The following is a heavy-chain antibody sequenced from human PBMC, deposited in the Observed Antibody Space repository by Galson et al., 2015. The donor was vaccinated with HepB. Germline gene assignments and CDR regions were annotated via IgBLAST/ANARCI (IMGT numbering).Heavy chain of an antibody. J-gene: IGHJ4*02. CDR3: ARSPSYTMILDY. V-gene: IGHV4-59*01. D-gene: IGHD3-22*01. Sequence: ETLSLTCTVSGGSINNYYWSWIRQPPGKGLVWIGEINHSGSTNYNPSLKSRVTISVDTSKNQFSLKLSSVTAADTAVYYCARSPSYTMILDYWGQGTLVTVSS. CDR2: INHSGST. CDR1: GGSINNYY.